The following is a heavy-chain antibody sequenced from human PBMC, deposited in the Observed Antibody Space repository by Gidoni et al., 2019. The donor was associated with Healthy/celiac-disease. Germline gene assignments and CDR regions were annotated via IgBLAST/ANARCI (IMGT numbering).Heavy chain of an antibody. D-gene: IGHD3-22*01. CDR1: GFTVSSNY. CDR2: IDSGGRT. CDR3: ARDPSTWDYDGIF. J-gene: IGHJ4*02. V-gene: IGHV3-66*02. Sequence: EVQLVESGGGLVQPGGSLRLPCAASGFTVSSNYRSWVRQAPGKGLEWVSVIDSGGRTYYADSVKGRFTISRDNSKNTLYLQMNSLRAEDTAVYYCARDPSTWDYDGIFWGQGTLVTVSS.